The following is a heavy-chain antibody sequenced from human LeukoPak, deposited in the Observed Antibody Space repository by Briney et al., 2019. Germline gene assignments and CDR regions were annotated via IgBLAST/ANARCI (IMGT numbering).Heavy chain of an antibody. CDR2: INAGNGNT. D-gene: IGHD4-17*01. J-gene: IGHJ6*02. CDR1: GYTFTSYA. Sequence: ASVKVSCKASGYTFTSYAMHWVRQAPGQRLEWMGWINAGNGNTKYSQKFQGRVTITRDTSASTAYMELSSLRSEDTAVYYCASGPTTVTNPYYYGMDVWGQGTTVTVSS. V-gene: IGHV1-3*01. CDR3: ASGPTTVTNPYYYGMDV.